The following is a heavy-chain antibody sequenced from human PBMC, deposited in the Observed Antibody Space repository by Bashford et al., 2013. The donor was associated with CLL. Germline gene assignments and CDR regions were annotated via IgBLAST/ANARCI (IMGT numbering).Heavy chain of an antibody. CDR2: INHSGST. Sequence: SETLSLTCAVYGGSFSGYYWSWIRQPPGKGLEWIGEINHSGSTNYNPSLKSRVTISVDTSKNQFSLKLSSVTAADTAVYYXARGPMIVVVINPGEPYYYYYYGMDGPGAKGPRSPSP. J-gene: IGHJ6*02. CDR3: ARGPMIVVVINPGEPYYYYYYGMDGP. D-gene: IGHD3-22*01. V-gene: IGHV4-34*01. CDR1: GGSFSGYY.